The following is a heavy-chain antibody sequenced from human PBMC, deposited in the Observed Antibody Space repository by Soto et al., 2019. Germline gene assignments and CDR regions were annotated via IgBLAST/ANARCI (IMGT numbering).Heavy chain of an antibody. J-gene: IGHJ4*01. CDR3: AKDLVYDYFWGSAPNDQSPYFDY. Sequence: GGSLRLSCAASGFTFSSYAMHWVRQAPGKGLEWVAVISYDGSNKYYADSVKGRFTISRDNSKYTLYLQMNSLRAEGTAVYYCAKDLVYDYFWGSAPNDQSPYFDYWGQGTLVTVPS. D-gene: IGHD3-16*01. CDR1: GFTFSSYA. CDR2: ISYDGSNK. V-gene: IGHV3-30-3*01.